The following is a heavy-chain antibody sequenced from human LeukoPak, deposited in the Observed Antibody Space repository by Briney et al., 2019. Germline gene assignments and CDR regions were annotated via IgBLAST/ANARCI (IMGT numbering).Heavy chain of an antibody. CDR1: GFTFSSYS. V-gene: IGHV3-23*01. CDR3: AKDALRYSSSWLFDY. Sequence: PGGSLRLSCAASGFTFSSYSMNWVRQAPGKGLEWVSAISGSGGSTYYADSVKGRFTISRDNSKNTLYLQMNSLRAEDTAVYYCAKDALRYSSSWLFDYWGQGTLVTVSS. D-gene: IGHD6-13*01. J-gene: IGHJ4*02. CDR2: ISGSGGST.